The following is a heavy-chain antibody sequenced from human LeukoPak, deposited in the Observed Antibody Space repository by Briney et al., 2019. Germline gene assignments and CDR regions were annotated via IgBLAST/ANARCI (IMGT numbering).Heavy chain of an antibody. CDR1: GGSISRYY. CDR3: ARGGLENGYHSNDAFDI. D-gene: IGHD3-22*01. CDR2: IYYSGST. V-gene: IGHV4-59*01. J-gene: IGHJ3*02. Sequence: SETLSLTCTVSGGSISRYYWSWIRQPPGKGLEWIGYIYYSGSTKYNSSLKSRVTMSVDTSRNQFSLKLSSVTAADTAVYYCARGGLENGYHSNDAFDIWGQGTMVTVSS.